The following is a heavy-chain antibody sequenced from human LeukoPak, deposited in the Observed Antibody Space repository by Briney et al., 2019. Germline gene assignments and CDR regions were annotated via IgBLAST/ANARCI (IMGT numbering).Heavy chain of an antibody. CDR1: GGSISSSSYY. V-gene: IGHV4-39*07. J-gene: IGHJ2*01. CDR2: IYYSGST. CDR3: ARDLTNDSLYFDL. D-gene: IGHD3-22*01. Sequence: KPSETLSLTCTVSGGSISSSSYYWGWIRQPRGKGLEWIGSIYYSGSTYYNPSLKSRVTMSVDTSKNQFSLKLSSVTAADTAVYYCARDLTNDSLYFDLWGRGTLVTVSS.